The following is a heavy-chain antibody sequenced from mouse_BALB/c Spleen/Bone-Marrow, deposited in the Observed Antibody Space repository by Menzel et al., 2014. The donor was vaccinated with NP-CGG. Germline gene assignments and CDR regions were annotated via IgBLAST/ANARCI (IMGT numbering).Heavy chain of an antibody. V-gene: IGHV5-6-2*01. CDR1: GFTFSSYY. D-gene: IGHD4-1*01. J-gene: IGHJ2*01. Sequence: VQLKESGGGLVELGGSLKLSCAASGFTFSSYYMSWVRQTPEKRLELVAAINSNGGSTYYPDTVKGRFTISRDNAKNTLYLQMSSLKSEDTALYYCARRGWDGYFDYWGQGTTLTVSS. CDR2: INSNGGST. CDR3: ARRGWDGYFDY.